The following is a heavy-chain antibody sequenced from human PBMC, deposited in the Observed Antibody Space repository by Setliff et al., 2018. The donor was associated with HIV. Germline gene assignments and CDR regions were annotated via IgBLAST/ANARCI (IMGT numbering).Heavy chain of an antibody. D-gene: IGHD3-16*02. CDR3: ARAYYESVWGSYRYRFYYFDY. V-gene: IGHV1-46*02. J-gene: IGHJ4*02. Sequence: ASVKVSCKASGYTINNYYMHWVRQAPGQGLGWMGIINPSDNRTYYAQKFQGRVTMTRDTSTCSVYMELRSLRSEDTAVYYCARAYYESVWGSYRYRFYYFDYWGQGSLVTVSS. CDR2: INPSDNRT. CDR1: GYTINNYY.